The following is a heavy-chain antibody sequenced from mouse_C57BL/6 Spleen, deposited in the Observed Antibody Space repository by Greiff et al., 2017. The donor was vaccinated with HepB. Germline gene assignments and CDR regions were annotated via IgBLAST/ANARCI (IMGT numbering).Heavy chain of an antibody. CDR2: IDPSDSET. CDR3: ARGVYDYDDGYYFDY. V-gene: IGHV1-52*01. CDR1: GYTFTSYW. Sequence: QVQLQQPGAELVRPGSSVKLSCKASGYTFTSYWMHWVKQRPIQGLEWIGNIDPSDSETHYNQKFKDKATLTVDKSSSTAYMQLSSLTSEDSAVYYCARGVYDYDDGYYFDYWGQGTTLTVSS. J-gene: IGHJ2*01. D-gene: IGHD2-4*01.